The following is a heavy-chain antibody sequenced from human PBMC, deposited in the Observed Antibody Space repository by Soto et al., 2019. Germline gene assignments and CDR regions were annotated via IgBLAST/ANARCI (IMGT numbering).Heavy chain of an antibody. J-gene: IGHJ6*01. CDR2: ISSSSSYT. V-gene: IGHV3-11*05. CDR3: ARGFLSFYDDRDFFSYCAQRSFDIGSAGM. Sequence: GGSLRLSCAASGLTFSDYYMSWIRQAPGKGLEWVSYISSSSSYTNYADSVKGRFTISRDNAKNSLYLHMNSLRAEDTAVYYCARGFLSFYDDRDFFSYCAQRSFDIGSAGM. CDR1: GLTFSDYY. D-gene: IGHD4-17*01.